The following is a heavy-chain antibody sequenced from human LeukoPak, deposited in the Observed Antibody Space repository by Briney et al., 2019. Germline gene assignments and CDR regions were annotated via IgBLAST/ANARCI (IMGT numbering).Heavy chain of an antibody. J-gene: IGHJ5*02. Sequence: SETLSLTCTVSGGSISSYYWSWLRQPAGKGLERIGRIYTSGSTNYNPSLKSRVTMSVDTSKNQFSLKLSSVTAADTAVYYCARTRMAGTGGWFDPWGQGTLVTVSS. V-gene: IGHV4-4*07. CDR2: IYTSGST. D-gene: IGHD6-19*01. CDR3: ARTRMAGTGGWFDP. CDR1: GGSISSYY.